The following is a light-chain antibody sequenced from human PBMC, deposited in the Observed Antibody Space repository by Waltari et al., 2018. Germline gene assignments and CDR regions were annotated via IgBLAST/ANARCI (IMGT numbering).Light chain of an antibody. Sequence: DIVMTQSPDSLAVSLGERATINCKSSQSVLYNSNNKNYLAWYQHKPGQPPKLRIYWASTRESGVPDRFSGSGSGTDFTLTITSLQAADVAVYYCQQYYSTPENFGQGTKLEIK. V-gene: IGKV4-1*01. CDR2: WAS. J-gene: IGKJ2*01. CDR1: QSVLYNSNNKNY. CDR3: QQYYSTPEN.